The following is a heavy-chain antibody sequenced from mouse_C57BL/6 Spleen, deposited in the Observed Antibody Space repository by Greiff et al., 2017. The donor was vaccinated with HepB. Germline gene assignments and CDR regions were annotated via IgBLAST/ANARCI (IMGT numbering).Heavy chain of an antibody. V-gene: IGHV1-15*01. CDR1: GYTFTDYE. Sequence: QVQLKESGAELVRPGASVTLSCKASGYTFTDYEMHWVKQTPVHGLEWIGAIDPETGGTAYNQKFKGKAILTADKSSSTAYMELRSLTSEDSAVYYCTRGAYSNYSWFAYWGQGTLVTVSA. J-gene: IGHJ3*01. CDR3: TRGAYSNYSWFAY. CDR2: IDPETGGT. D-gene: IGHD2-5*01.